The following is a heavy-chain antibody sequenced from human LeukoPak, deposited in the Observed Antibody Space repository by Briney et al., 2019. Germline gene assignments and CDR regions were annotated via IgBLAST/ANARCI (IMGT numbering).Heavy chain of an antibody. CDR1: GGSISSSSYY. J-gene: IGHJ3*02. D-gene: IGHD1-1*01. V-gene: IGHV4-39*02. CDR3: ARGLEWGDGFDI. Sequence: SGTLSLTCTVSGGSISSSSYYWGWIRQPPGKGLEWIGSIYYSGSTYYNPSLKSRVTISVDTSKNHFSLKLTSVTAADTAVYYCARGLEWGDGFDIWGQGTMVTVSP. CDR2: IYYSGST.